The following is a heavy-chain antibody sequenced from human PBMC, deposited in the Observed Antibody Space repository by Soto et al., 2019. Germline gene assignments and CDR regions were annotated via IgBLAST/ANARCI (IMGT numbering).Heavy chain of an antibody. D-gene: IGHD6-19*01. Sequence: PGGSLRLSCAASGFTFSSYGMHWVRQAPGKGLEWVAVIWYDGSNKYYADSAKGRFTISRDNSKNTLYLQMNSLRAEDTAVYYCARLPDPYSSGWYYFDYWGQGTLVTVSS. CDR3: ARLPDPYSSGWYYFDY. J-gene: IGHJ4*02. V-gene: IGHV3-33*01. CDR2: IWYDGSNK. CDR1: GFTFSSYG.